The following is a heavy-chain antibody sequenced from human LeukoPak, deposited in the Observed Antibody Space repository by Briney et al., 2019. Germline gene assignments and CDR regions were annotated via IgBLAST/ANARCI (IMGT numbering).Heavy chain of an antibody. V-gene: IGHV1-2*02. CDR1: GYTFTGYY. Sequence: ASVKVSCKSSGYTFTGYYMRWVRQAPGQGLEWMGWINPNSGGTNYAQKFQGRVTMTRDTSISTAYMELSRLRSDDTAVYYCAREVAIVVVPATTFQDYWGQGTLVTVSS. CDR2: INPNSGGT. J-gene: IGHJ4*02. CDR3: AREVAIVVVPATTFQDY. D-gene: IGHD2-2*01.